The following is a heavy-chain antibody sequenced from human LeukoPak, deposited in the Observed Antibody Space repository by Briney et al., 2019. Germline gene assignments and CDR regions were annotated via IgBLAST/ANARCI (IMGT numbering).Heavy chain of an antibody. D-gene: IGHD3-10*01. CDR2: ISGSGGST. V-gene: IGHV3-23*01. CDR3: AKADGSGRGAFDI. Sequence: PGGSLRLSCAASGFTFSSYAMSWVRQAPGKGLEWVSAISGSGGSTYYAEFVKGRFTISRDNSKNTLYLQMNSLRAEDTAVYYCAKADGSGRGAFDIWGQGTMVTVSS. CDR1: GFTFSSYA. J-gene: IGHJ3*02.